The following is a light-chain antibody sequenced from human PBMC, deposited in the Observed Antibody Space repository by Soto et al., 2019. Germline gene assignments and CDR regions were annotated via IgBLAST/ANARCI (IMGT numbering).Light chain of an antibody. V-gene: IGLV2-14*01. CDR2: DVS. Sequence: SVLTKPASVSVSPGQSITISCTGTSSDVGGYNYVSWYQQHPGKAPKLMIYDVSNWPSGVSNRFSGSKSGNTASLTISGFQAEDEADYYCSSYTSSSTLEVFGTGTKVTVL. CDR3: SSYTSSSTLEV. CDR1: SSDVGGYNY. J-gene: IGLJ1*01.